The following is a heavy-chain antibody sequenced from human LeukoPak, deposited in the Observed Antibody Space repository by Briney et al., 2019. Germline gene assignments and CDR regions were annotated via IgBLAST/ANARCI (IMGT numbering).Heavy chain of an antibody. CDR2: IRYDGSNK. D-gene: IGHD3-22*01. CDR3: AKDYDSD. J-gene: IGHJ1*01. Sequence: GGSLRLSCAASGFTFSDYYMSWVRQAPGKGLEWVAFIRYDGSNKYYADSVKGRFTISRDNSKNTLYLQMNSLRAEDTAVYYCAKDYDSDWGQGTLVTVSS. V-gene: IGHV3-30*02. CDR1: GFTFSDYY.